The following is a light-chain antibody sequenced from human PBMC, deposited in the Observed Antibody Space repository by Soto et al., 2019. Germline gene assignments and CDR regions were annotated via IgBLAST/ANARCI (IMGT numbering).Light chain of an antibody. V-gene: IGKV3-11*01. CDR1: HSVVRR. J-gene: IGKJ5*01. Sequence: VVLTQSPDTLTLSLGETATLSXRVSHSVVRRLSWYQQKPGXAPRXXXAYXSNMATGIPARLSGSGSGTDFTLTISSLEPEDFAVYYCQQRSKGTRTFGQGTRLEIK. CDR2: YXS. CDR3: QQRSKGTRT.